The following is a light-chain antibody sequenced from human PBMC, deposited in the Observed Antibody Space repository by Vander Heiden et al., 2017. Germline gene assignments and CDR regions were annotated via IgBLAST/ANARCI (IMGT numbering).Light chain of an antibody. J-gene: IGLJ1*01. CDR1: SSGVGGYTY. V-gene: IGLV2-11*01. CDR2: DVS. CDR3: CSYAGSYTRV. Sequence: QSALTQPRSVSGSPGTSVTISSAGSSSGVGGYTYHSWYQQHPGNAPQLMIYDVSKRPSGVPDRFSGSKSGNTASPTISGLQAEDEADYYCCSYAGSYTRVFGTGTKVTVL.